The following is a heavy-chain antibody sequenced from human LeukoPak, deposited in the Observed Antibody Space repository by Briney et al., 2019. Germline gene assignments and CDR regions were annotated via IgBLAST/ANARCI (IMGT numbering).Heavy chain of an antibody. CDR2: ISSSGSTI. CDR1: GFTFSSYE. V-gene: IGHV3-48*03. CDR3: ARVDIVATPYSYYFDY. J-gene: IGHJ4*02. Sequence: PGGSLRLSCAASGFTFSSYEMNWVRQAPGKGLEWVSYISSSGSTIYYADSVKGRFTISRDNAKNSLYLQMNSLRAEDTAVYYCARVDIVATPYSYYFDYWAREPWSPSPQ. D-gene: IGHD5-12*01.